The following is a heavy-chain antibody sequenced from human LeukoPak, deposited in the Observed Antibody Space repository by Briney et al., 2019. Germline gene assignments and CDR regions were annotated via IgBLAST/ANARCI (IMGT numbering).Heavy chain of an antibody. CDR3: AEGPLNDN. V-gene: IGHV1-8*01. CDR2: MVVDSGHP. J-gene: IGHJ4*02. CDR1: GYTFTSID. Sequence: GASVKVSCKVSGYTFTSIDINWVRQAPGQGLEWMGWMVVDSGHPGYAQKFQGRVTLTGNTSISTAYMELSRLRSEDTGVYYCAEGPLNDNWGQGTLVTVSS.